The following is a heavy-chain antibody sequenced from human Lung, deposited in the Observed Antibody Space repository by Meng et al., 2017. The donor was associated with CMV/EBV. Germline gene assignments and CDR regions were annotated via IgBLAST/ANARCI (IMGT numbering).Heavy chain of an antibody. J-gene: IGHJ4*02. CDR3: ARGKQDAWELLAY. CDR1: GVSISSNIR. V-gene: IGHV4-4*02. CDR2: IDDGGST. D-gene: IGHD1-26*01. Sequence: QVQLPESGPGLVKPSGTLSLTCGVSGVSISSNIRWTWVRQPPGKGLEWIGDIDDGGSTNYNPSLNSRISISLDKSKNHFSLKVNSVTAADTAVYYCARGKQDAWELLAYWGQGALVTVSS.